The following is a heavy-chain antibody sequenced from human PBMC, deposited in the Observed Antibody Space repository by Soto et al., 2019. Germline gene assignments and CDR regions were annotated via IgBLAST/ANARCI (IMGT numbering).Heavy chain of an antibody. D-gene: IGHD6-19*01. CDR2: ITPSSDTI. CDR3: ARDIGSGWYYFDY. Sequence: GSLRLSCAASGFTFSSYSINWVRQAPGKGLEWVSYITPSSDTIYYADSVKGRFTISRDNGKNSLYLQMNSLRDEDTAVYYCARDIGSGWYYFDYWGQGNMVTVYS. V-gene: IGHV3-48*02. J-gene: IGHJ4*02. CDR1: GFTFSSYS.